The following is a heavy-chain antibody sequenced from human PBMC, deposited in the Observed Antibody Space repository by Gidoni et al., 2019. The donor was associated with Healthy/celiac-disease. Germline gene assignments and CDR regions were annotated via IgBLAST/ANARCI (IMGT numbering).Heavy chain of an antibody. CDR2: ISYDGSNK. D-gene: IGHD1-20*01. CDR1: GFTFSSYA. J-gene: IGHJ3*02. V-gene: IGHV3-30-3*01. Sequence: QVQLVESGGGVVQPGRSLRLSCAASGFTFSSYAMHWVRQAPGKGLEWVAVISYDGSNKYYADSVKGRFTISRDNSKNTLYLQMNSLRAEDTAVYYCARVQGGITGHDAFDIWGQGTMVTVSS. CDR3: ARVQGGITGHDAFDI.